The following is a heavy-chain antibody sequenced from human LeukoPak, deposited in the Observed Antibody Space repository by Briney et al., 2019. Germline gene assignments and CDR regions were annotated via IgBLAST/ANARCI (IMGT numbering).Heavy chain of an antibody. CDR2: ISAYDGNT. V-gene: IGHV1-18*01. J-gene: IGHJ4*02. CDR3: ARGPTYYYDSSGYF. Sequence: ASVKVSCKASGYTFTSYGISWVRQAPGQGLEWMGWISAYDGNTNYAQKLQGRVTMTTDTSTSTAYMELRSLRSDDTAVYYCARGPTYYYDSSGYFWGQGTLVTVSS. D-gene: IGHD3-22*01. CDR1: GYTFTSYG.